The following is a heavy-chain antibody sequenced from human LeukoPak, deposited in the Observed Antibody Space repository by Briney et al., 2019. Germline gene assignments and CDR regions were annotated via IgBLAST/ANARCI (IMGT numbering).Heavy chain of an antibody. CDR3: ARGGYYFGSGDGFDI. CDR1: GFSFSNYG. V-gene: IGHV3-7*01. J-gene: IGHJ3*02. D-gene: IGHD3-10*01. Sequence: GGSLRLSCAASGFSFSNYGMGWVRQAPGKGLEWVANIKQDEGEKYYVDSVKGRFTISRDNAKNSLYLQMNSLRAEDTAVYYCARGGYYFGSGDGFDIWGQGTMVTVSS. CDR2: IKQDEGEK.